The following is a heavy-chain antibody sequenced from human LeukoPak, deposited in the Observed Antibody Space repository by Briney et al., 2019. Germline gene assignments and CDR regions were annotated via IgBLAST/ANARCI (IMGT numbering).Heavy chain of an antibody. CDR3: ARTLTTVTYAGYFDY. J-gene: IGHJ4*02. CDR1: GGSISTYY. V-gene: IGHV4-59*01. CDR2: IYYSGST. Sequence: SETLSLTCTVSGGSISTYYWSWIRRPPGKGLEWIGYIYYSGSTNHNPSLKSRVTISVDTSKNQFSLKLSSVTAADTAVYYCARTLTTVTYAGYFDYWGQGTLVTVSS. D-gene: IGHD4-17*01.